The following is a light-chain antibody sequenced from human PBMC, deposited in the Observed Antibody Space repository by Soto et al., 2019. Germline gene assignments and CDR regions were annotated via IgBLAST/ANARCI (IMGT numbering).Light chain of an antibody. CDR3: CSYTRTSNHYF. J-gene: IGLJ1*01. Sequence: QSVLTQPASVSGSPGQSITISCTGTSSDVGGYNYVSWYRQHPGKAPKLMIFEVSDRPSGVSNRFSGSKSGNTASLTISGLQAEDEAVYYCCSYTRTSNHYFFGSGTKVTVL. CDR1: SSDVGGYNY. CDR2: EVS. V-gene: IGLV2-14*01.